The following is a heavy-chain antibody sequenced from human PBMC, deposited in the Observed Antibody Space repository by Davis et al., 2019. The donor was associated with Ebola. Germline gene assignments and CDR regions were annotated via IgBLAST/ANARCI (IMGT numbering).Heavy chain of an antibody. J-gene: IGHJ4*02. CDR1: GFTFSTYP. CDR2: IGGSGDGT. CDR3: AGPIRGYSGTF. D-gene: IGHD5-18*01. Sequence: PGGSLRLSCTASGFTFSTYPMTWIRQVPGKGLDWVSTIGGSGDGTHYADSVKGRFTISRDNAKNSLYLQMNSLRAEDTAVYYCAGPIRGYSGTFWGQGTLVTVSP. V-gene: IGHV3-23*01.